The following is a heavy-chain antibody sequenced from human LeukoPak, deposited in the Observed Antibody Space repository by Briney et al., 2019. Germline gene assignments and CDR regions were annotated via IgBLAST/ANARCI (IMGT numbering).Heavy chain of an antibody. CDR3: ARDAVVAVAGMYYFDY. D-gene: IGHD6-19*01. J-gene: IGHJ4*02. CDR2: IKQDGSEK. V-gene: IGHV3-7*01. CDR1: GFTFSSYW. Sequence: PGGSLRLSCAASGFTFSSYWMSWVRQAPGKGLEWVASIKQDGSEKYYVDSAKGRFTISRDNAKNSLYLQMNSLRAEDTAVYYCARDAVVAVAGMYYFDYWGQGTLVTVSS.